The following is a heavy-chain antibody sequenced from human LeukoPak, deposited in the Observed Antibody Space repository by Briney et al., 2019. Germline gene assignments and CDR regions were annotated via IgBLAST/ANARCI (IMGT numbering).Heavy chain of an antibody. Sequence: PSETLSLTCAVSGGSISSGGYSWSWIRQPPGKGLEWIGYIYHSGSTYYNPSLKSRVTISVDRSKNQFSLKLSSVTAADTAVYYCARDRELVIAARRANAFDIWGQGTMVTVSS. CDR1: GGSISSGGYS. V-gene: IGHV4-30-2*01. D-gene: IGHD6-6*01. J-gene: IGHJ3*02. CDR2: IYHSGST. CDR3: ARDRELVIAARRANAFDI.